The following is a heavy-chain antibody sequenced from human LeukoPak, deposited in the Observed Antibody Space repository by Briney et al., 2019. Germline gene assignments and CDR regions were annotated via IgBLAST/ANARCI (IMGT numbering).Heavy chain of an antibody. D-gene: IGHD6-19*01. CDR2: ITWNSGRI. CDR3: AKMSGYTSGWIDY. V-gene: IGHV3-9*03. CDR1: GFTFNDFA. J-gene: IGHJ4*02. Sequence: PGRSLRLSCAASGFTFNDFAMHWVRLAPGKGLGWVSGITWNSGRIAYADSVKGRFTISRDNAKNSLYLQMNSLRAEDMALYYCAKMSGYTSGWIDYWGQGALVSVSS.